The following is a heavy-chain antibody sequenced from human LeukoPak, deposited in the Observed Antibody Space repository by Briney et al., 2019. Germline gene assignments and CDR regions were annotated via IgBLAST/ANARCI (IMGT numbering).Heavy chain of an antibody. CDR1: GFTFRTYG. V-gene: IGHV3-30*03. CDR2: ISSHGKDK. Sequence: TGRSLRLSCAVSGFTFRTYGMHWVRQAPGKGLEWVAAISSHGKDKVSADSVKGRFTISRDNFNNTLYLQMNSLRVEDTALYYCSTTAFDVWGQGTMVTVS. J-gene: IGHJ3*01. CDR3: STTAFDV.